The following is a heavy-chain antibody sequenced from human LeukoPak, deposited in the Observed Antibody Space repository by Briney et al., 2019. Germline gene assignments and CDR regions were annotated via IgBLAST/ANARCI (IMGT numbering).Heavy chain of an antibody. CDR3: ARVRADYIWFDP. Sequence: SETLSLTCTVSGASISSYYWSWIRQPAGRGLEWIGRIYSSGSTNYNPSLKSRVTMSVDTSKNQFSLKLDSVTAADTAVYHCARVRADYIWFDPWGQGTLVTVSS. V-gene: IGHV4-4*07. CDR1: GASISSYY. D-gene: IGHD4/OR15-4a*01. J-gene: IGHJ5*02. CDR2: IYSSGST.